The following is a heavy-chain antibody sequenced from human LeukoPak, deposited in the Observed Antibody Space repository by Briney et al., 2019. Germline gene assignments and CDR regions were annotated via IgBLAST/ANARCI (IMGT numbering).Heavy chain of an antibody. Sequence: GRSLRLSCAASGFTFSSYSMNWVRQAPGKGLEWVSYISSSSSTIYYADSVKGRFNISRDNAKNSLYLQMNSLRAEDTAVYYCARDCYDSSGCIDYWGQGTLVTVSS. D-gene: IGHD3-22*01. CDR1: GFTFSSYS. J-gene: IGHJ4*02. CDR2: ISSSSSTI. V-gene: IGHV3-48*01. CDR3: ARDCYDSSGCIDY.